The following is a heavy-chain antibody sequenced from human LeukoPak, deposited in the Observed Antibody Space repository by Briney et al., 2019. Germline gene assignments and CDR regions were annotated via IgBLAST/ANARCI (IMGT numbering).Heavy chain of an antibody. Sequence: SETLSLTCAVYGGSFSDYYWTWIRQPPEKGLEWIGEINHSGSTNYNPSLKSRVTISVDTSKNQFSLKLSSVTAADTAVYYCARGEMYYYDSSGYFVFDYWGQGTLVTVSS. J-gene: IGHJ4*02. CDR2: INHSGST. D-gene: IGHD3-22*01. CDR1: GGSFSDYY. V-gene: IGHV4-34*01. CDR3: ARGEMYYYDSSGYFVFDY.